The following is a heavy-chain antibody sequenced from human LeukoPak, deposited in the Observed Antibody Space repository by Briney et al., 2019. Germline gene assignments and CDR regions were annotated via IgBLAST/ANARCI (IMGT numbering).Heavy chain of an antibody. CDR1: GFSVTSNF. D-gene: IGHD4-17*01. Sequence: GGSLRLSCAGSGFSVTSNFMSWVRQAPGKGLEWVSVIYSDGTTYYADSVKGRFTISTDNSKNTLYLQMNSLTAEDTTVYYCAKETTGNSAWGQGTLVTVSS. CDR2: IYSDGTT. CDR3: AKETTGNSA. V-gene: IGHV3-66*01. J-gene: IGHJ4*02.